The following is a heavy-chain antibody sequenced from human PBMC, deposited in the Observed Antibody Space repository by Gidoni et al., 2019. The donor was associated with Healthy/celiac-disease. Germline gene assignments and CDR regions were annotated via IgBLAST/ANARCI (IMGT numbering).Heavy chain of an antibody. J-gene: IGHJ4*02. V-gene: IGHV1-46*03. CDR3: ARGMGIAAAGTDY. Sequence: QVQLVQSGAEVTKPGASVKVSCKASGYTFTSDYLHWVRQAPGQGLEWMGIINPSGGRTSYAQKFQGRVTMTRDTSTSTVYMELSSLRSEDTAVYYCARGMGIAAAGTDYWGQGTLVTVSS. CDR2: INPSGGRT. CDR1: GYTFTSDY. D-gene: IGHD6-13*01.